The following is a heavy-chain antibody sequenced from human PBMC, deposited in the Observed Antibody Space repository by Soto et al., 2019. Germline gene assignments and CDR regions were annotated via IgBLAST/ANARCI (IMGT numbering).Heavy chain of an antibody. D-gene: IGHD6-6*01. J-gene: IGHJ6*03. CDR1: GLNFISYA. CDR2: SSGSGGST. CDR3: AKEHSSSSFQAYYYYYYYMDV. V-gene: IGHV3-23*01. Sequence: AGGSLILSWAASGLNFISYAMSWVRTAPGKGREWGSASSGSGGSTYYADSVKGRFTIPRDNSKNTLYLQMNSLRAEDTAVYYCAKEHSSSSFQAYYYYYYYMDVWGKGTTVTVS.